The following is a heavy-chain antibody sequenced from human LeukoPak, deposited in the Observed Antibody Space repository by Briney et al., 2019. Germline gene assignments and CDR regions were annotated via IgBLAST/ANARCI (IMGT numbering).Heavy chain of an antibody. D-gene: IGHD3-3*01. CDR3: ARPHYDFWSGPVAGGAFDI. CDR1: GYTFTSYG. CDR2: ISAYNGNT. Sequence: ASVKVSCKASGYTFTSYGISWVRQAPGQGLEWMGWISAYNGNTHYAQKLQDRVTMTTDTSTSTAYMELRSLRSDDTAVYYCARPHYDFWSGPVAGGAFDIWGQGTMVTVSS. V-gene: IGHV1-18*01. J-gene: IGHJ3*02.